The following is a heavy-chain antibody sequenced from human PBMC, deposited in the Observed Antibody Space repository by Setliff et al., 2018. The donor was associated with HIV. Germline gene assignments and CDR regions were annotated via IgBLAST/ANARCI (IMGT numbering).Heavy chain of an antibody. J-gene: IGHJ4*02. CDR2: ISGSGGST. CDR3: AKVYYDSSGYRYYFDY. Sequence: GGSLRLSCAASGFTFSSYAMSWVRQAPGKGLEWVSAISGSGGSTYYADSVKGRFTISRDNSKNTLYLQMNSLRAEDTAVYYCAKVYYDSSGYRYYFDYWGQGTLVTVSS. V-gene: IGHV3-23*01. D-gene: IGHD3-22*01. CDR1: GFTFSSYA.